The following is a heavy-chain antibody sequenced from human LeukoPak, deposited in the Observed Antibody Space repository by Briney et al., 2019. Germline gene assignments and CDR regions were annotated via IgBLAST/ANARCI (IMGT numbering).Heavy chain of an antibody. CDR2: INHSGST. J-gene: IGHJ4*02. V-gene: IGHV4-34*01. CDR1: GGSFSGYY. Sequence: SETLSLTCAVYGGSFSGYYWSWIRQPPGKGLEWIGEINHSGSTNYNPSLKSRVTISVDTPKNQFSLKLSSVTAADTAVYYCARFLFKPFDYWGQGTLVTVSS. CDR3: ARFLFKPFDY.